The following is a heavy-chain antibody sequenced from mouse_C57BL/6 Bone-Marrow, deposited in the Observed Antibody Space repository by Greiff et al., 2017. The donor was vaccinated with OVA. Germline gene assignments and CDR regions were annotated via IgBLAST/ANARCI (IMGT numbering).Heavy chain of an antibody. D-gene: IGHD2-3*01. CDR1: GFSFNTYA. J-gene: IGHJ2*01. V-gene: IGHV10-1*01. Sequence: EVQLVESGGGLVQPKGSLKLSCAASGFSFNTYAMNWVRQAPGKGLEWVARIRSKSNNYATYYADSVKDRFTISRDDSESMLYLQMNNLKTEDTAIYYCVRHAYDGYFDYWGQGTTLTVSS. CDR3: VRHAYDGYFDY. CDR2: IRSKSNNYAT.